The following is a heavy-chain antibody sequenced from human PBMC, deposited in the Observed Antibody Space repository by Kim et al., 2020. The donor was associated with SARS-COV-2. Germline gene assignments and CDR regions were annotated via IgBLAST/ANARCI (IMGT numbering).Heavy chain of an antibody. J-gene: IGHJ3*02. CDR1: GGSIRSYY. CDR3: AREGMGYCSSTSCYRAFDI. V-gene: IGHV4-59*13. D-gene: IGHD2-2*01. Sequence: SETLSLTCTVSGGSIRSYYWSWIRQPPGKGLEWIGYIYYSGSTNYNPSLKSRVTISLDTSKNQFSLKLNSVTAADTAVYYCAREGMGYCSSTSCYRAFDIWGQGTMVTVSS. CDR2: IYYSGST.